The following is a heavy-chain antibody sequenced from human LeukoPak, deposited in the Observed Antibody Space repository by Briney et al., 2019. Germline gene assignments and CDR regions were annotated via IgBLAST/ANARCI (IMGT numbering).Heavy chain of an antibody. V-gene: IGHV3-23*01. D-gene: IGHD1-26*01. CDR1: GFTFSSYW. CDR2: ISGGGGST. Sequence: GGSLRLSCAASGFTFSSYWMNWVRQAPGKGLEWVSTISGGGGSTYYADSVKGRFTTSRDNSKNTLYLQVNSLRAEDTAVYYCAKGGKWDVTPFDYWGQGTLVTVSS. J-gene: IGHJ4*02. CDR3: AKGGKWDVTPFDY.